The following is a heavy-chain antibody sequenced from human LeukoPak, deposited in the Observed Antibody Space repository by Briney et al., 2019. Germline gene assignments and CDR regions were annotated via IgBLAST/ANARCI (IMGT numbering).Heavy chain of an antibody. V-gene: IGHV1-2*02. J-gene: IGHJ3*02. CDR1: GYTFTGYY. Sequence: GTSVKVSCKASGYTFTGYYIHWVRQAPGQGLELKGWINPNSGGTNYAQKFQGRVTMTRDTSISTAYMELSRLRSDDTAVYYCARSYSSSWYDMSAFDIWGQGTMVTVSS. D-gene: IGHD6-13*01. CDR2: INPNSGGT. CDR3: ARSYSSSWYDMSAFDI.